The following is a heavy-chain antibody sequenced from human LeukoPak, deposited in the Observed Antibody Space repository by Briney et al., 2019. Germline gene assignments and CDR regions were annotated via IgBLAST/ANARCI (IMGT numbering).Heavy chain of an antibody. CDR3: ARVGGYSSSSDYYYGMDV. CDR1: GYTFTGYY. J-gene: IGHJ6*02. V-gene: IGHV1-8*02. Sequence: ASVKVSCKASGYTFTGYYMHWVRQATGQGLEWMGWMNPNSGNTGYAQKFQGRVTMTRNTSISTAYMELSSLRSEDTAVCYCARVGGYSSSSDYYYGMDVWGQGTTVTVSS. D-gene: IGHD6-6*01. CDR2: MNPNSGNT.